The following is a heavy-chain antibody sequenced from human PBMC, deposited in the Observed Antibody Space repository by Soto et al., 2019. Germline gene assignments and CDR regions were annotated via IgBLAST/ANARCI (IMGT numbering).Heavy chain of an antibody. CDR3: ARANWYSEY. CDR1: SGSITSGTPC. CDR2: IYYTGNT. Sequence: SETLSLTCSVSSGSITSGTPCWGWIRQPPGKGLEWIGYIYYTGNTNYNPSLKSRVTMSVDTSKNQFSLNLTSLTAADTAIYYCARANWYSEYWGQGTLVTVSS. D-gene: IGHD7-27*01. V-gene: IGHV4-61*01. J-gene: IGHJ4*02.